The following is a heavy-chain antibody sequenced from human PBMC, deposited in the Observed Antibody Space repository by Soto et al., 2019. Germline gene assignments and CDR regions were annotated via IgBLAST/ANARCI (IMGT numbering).Heavy chain of an antibody. CDR2: ISYDGSNK. CDR3: ARDSDSSWYVNYYYYGMDV. V-gene: IGHV3-30-3*01. Sequence: QVQLVESGGGVVQPGRSLRLSCAASEFTFSSYAMHWVRQAPGKGLEWVAVISYDGSNKYYADSVKGRFTISRDNSKNTLYLQMNSLRAEDTAVYYCARDSDSSWYVNYYYYGMDVWGQGTTVTVSS. CDR1: EFTFSSYA. J-gene: IGHJ6*02. D-gene: IGHD6-13*01.